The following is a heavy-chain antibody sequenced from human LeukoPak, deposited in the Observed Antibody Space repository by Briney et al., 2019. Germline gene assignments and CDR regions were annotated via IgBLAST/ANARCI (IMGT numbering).Heavy chain of an antibody. CDR2: ITGSSSYI. D-gene: IGHD2-15*01. CDR1: GFTFNTYT. Sequence: GGSLRLSCAASGFTFNTYTMNWVRQAPGKGLEWVSSITGSSSYIYYADSVKGRFTISRDNAKNSLYLQMNSLRAEDTAVYYCARGGGSCDYWGQGTLVTVS. CDR3: ARGGGSCDY. J-gene: IGHJ4*02. V-gene: IGHV3-21*01.